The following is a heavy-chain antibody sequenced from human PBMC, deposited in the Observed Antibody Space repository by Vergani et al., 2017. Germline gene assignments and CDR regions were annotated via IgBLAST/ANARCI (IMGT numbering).Heavy chain of an antibody. J-gene: IGHJ4*02. Sequence: EVQLLESGGGLVQPGGSLRLSCAASGFTFSSYAMSWVRQAPGKGLEWVSAISGSGGSTYYADSVKGRFTISRDNTKNTLYLQMNSLRAEDTAVYYCAKDRSYVDTAMAYYFDYWGQGTLVTVSS. CDR1: GFTFSSYA. CDR3: AKDRSYVDTAMAYYFDY. D-gene: IGHD5-18*01. CDR2: ISGSGGST. V-gene: IGHV3-23*01.